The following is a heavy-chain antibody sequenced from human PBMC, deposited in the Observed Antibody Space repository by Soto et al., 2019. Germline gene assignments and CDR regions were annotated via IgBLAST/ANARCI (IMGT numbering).Heavy chain of an antibody. V-gene: IGHV4-4*02. CDR1: GGSISSSNW. CDR3: AREYKSSPTD. D-gene: IGHD6-13*01. Sequence: SETLSLTCAVSGGSISSSNWWSWVRQPPGKGLEWIGEIYHSGSTNYNPSLKSRVIISVDTSKNQFSLRLSSVTAADTAIYYCAREYKSSPTDWGQGTLVTVSS. CDR2: IYHSGST. J-gene: IGHJ4*02.